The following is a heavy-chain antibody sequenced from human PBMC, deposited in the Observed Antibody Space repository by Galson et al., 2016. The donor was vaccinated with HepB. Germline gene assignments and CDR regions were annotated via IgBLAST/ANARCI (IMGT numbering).Heavy chain of an antibody. D-gene: IGHD3-3*01. V-gene: IGHV3-7*01. Sequence: SLRLSCAASGFTFSMFWVSWVRQAPGKGLEWVANIRQDGFEKDYVDSVKGRFTISRDNAKNSVYLQMNSLRDEDTAVYYCAKVNLNYDFWSGYFLVGMDVWGQGTTVTVS. CDR3: AKVNLNYDFWSGYFLVGMDV. CDR2: IRQDGFEK. CDR1: GFTFSMFW. J-gene: IGHJ6*02.